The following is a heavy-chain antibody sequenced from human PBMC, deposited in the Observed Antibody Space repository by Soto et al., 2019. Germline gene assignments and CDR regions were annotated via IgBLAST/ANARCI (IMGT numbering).Heavy chain of an antibody. V-gene: IGHV3-11*01. CDR2: ISSSGSTI. CDR1: GLTLNDYY. J-gene: IGHJ6*02. D-gene: IGHD2-2*01. CDR3: AREHGSSTSYYMDG. Sequence: PGWSLSLSWSPYGLTLNDYYMSWIRQAPGPGLEWVSYISSSGSTIYYADSVKGRFTIYRENAKNSLYLQMNRLRAEDTAVYYWAREHGSSTSYYMDGWGQVPTVTLSS.